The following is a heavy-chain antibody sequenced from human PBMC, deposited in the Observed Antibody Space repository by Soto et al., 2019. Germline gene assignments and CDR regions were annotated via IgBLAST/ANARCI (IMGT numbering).Heavy chain of an antibody. Sequence: GESLKISCKASGYNFTAFWIHWVRQMPGKGLEWLGKIDPSDSYTNCSPSFEGHVTISTDNSITTAYLQWSSLRASDTALYFCARVHKNWFDSWAQGTMVTVSS. J-gene: IGHJ5*01. CDR1: GYNFTAFW. CDR3: ARVHKNWFDS. V-gene: IGHV5-10-1*01. CDR2: IDPSDSYT.